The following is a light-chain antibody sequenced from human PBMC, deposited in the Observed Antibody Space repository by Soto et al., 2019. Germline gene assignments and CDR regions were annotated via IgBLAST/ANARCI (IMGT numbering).Light chain of an antibody. V-gene: IGKV1-39*01. Sequence: DIQMTQSPSSLSASVGDRVTITCRASQSIRSYLNWYQQKPGKAPELLIYAASSLQSGVPSRFSGSGSGTDFTLTISSLQPEDFATYYCQQSYSTPPYTFGQGTKVDIK. CDR3: QQSYSTPPYT. CDR2: AAS. CDR1: QSIRSY. J-gene: IGKJ2*01.